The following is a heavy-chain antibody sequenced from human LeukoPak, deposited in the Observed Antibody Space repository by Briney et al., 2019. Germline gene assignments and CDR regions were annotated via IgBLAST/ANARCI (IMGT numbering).Heavy chain of an antibody. D-gene: IGHD6-19*01. CDR1: GFTFSSYA. Sequence: GRSLRLSCAASGFTFSSYAMHWVRQAPSKGLEWVAVISYDGSNKYYADSVKGRFTISRDNSKNTVYLQMNSLRAEDTAVYYCARDRYTAVAGPDAFDIWGQGTMVTVSS. V-gene: IGHV3-30*04. J-gene: IGHJ3*02. CDR2: ISYDGSNK. CDR3: ARDRYTAVAGPDAFDI.